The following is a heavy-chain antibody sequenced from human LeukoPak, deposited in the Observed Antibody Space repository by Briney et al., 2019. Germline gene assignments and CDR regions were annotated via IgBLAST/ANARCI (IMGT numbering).Heavy chain of an antibody. CDR3: ARTAIHVHSGSYFDS. Sequence: PSETLSLTCTVSGDSITSHDYWSWLRQPAGRRLEWIGRIYSTGSTNYNPSLKSRVTMFVDTSKNAFSLKLSSVTAADTGVYYCARTAIHVHSGSYFDSWGQGTLVAVSS. CDR1: GDSITSHDY. J-gene: IGHJ4*02. V-gene: IGHV4-4*07. CDR2: IYSTGST. D-gene: IGHD1-26*01.